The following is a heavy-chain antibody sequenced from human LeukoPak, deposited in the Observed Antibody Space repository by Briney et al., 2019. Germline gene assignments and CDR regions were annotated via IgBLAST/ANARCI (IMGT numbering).Heavy chain of an antibody. CDR1: GFTFSSYS. J-gene: IGHJ6*02. CDR3: ARVAYYDILTGYYGMDV. Sequence: GGSLRLSCAASGFTFSSYSMNWVRQAPGKGLQWVSSISSSSYIYYADSVKGRFTISRDNANNSLYLQMNSLRAEDTAEYYCARVAYYDILTGYYGMDVWGQGTTVTVSS. V-gene: IGHV3-21*01. D-gene: IGHD3-9*01. CDR2: ISSSSYI.